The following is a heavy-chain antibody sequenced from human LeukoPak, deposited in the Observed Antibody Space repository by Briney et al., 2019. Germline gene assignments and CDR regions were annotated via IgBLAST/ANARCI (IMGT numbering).Heavy chain of an antibody. CDR3: AKDWIDNPPDNDYGDYFDY. Sequence: PGGSLRLSCAASGFTFSSYAMSWVRQAPGKGLEWVSAISGSGGSTYYADSVKGRFTISRDNSKNTLYLQMNSLRAEDTAVYYCAKDWIDNPPDNDYGDYFDYWGQGTLVTVSS. J-gene: IGHJ4*02. V-gene: IGHV3-23*01. CDR2: ISGSGGST. D-gene: IGHD4-17*01. CDR1: GFTFSSYA.